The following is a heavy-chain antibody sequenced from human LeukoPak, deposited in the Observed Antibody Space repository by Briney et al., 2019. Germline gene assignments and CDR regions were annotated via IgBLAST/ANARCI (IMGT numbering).Heavy chain of an antibody. J-gene: IGHJ4*02. CDR3: AKDSAGVAATDF. D-gene: IGHD6-19*01. CDR1: GFTFRSYA. CDR2: INSGGDRA. Sequence: GGSLRLSCAASGFTFRSYAVTWVRQTPGKGLEWVTAINSGGDRAYYADSVKDRFTISRDNSKNTVYLQMDSLRVEDTALYYCAKDSAGVAATDFWGQGTLVTVS. V-gene: IGHV3-23*01.